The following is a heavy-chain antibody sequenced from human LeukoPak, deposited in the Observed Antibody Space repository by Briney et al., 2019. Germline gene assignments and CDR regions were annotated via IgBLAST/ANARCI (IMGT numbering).Heavy chain of an antibody. D-gene: IGHD3-10*01. J-gene: IGHJ4*02. CDR3: ASLFRFGETRPLDY. V-gene: IGHV4-34*01. Sequence: SETLSLTCAVSGGSFSGHYWNWIRQPPGKGLEWIGEINHGGSTNYNPSLKSRVTISVDTSKNQFSLKLSSVTAADTAVYYCASLFRFGETRPLDYWGQGTLVTVSS. CDR2: INHGGST. CDR1: GGSFSGHY.